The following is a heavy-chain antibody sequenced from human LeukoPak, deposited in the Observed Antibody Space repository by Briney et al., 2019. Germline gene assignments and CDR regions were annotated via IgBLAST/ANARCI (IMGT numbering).Heavy chain of an antibody. J-gene: IGHJ6*03. CDR3: AKLLGATVTMVRGYMDV. V-gene: IGHV3-23*01. CDR1: EFTFSSFA. CDR2: ISGSGGST. Sequence: PGGSLRLSCAASEFTFSSFAMSWVRQPPGKGLEWVSTISGSGGSTYYADSVKGRFTISRDNSKNTLYLQMNSLRAEDTAVYYCAKLLGATVTMVRGYMDVWGKGTTVTVSS. D-gene: IGHD4-17*01.